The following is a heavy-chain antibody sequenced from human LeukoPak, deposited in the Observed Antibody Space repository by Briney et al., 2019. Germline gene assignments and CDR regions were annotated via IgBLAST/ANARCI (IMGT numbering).Heavy chain of an antibody. J-gene: IGHJ4*02. D-gene: IGHD6-13*01. CDR1: GFTFSGSA. CDR2: IRSKANSYAT. V-gene: IGHV3-73*01. CDR3: TRLNAEYSSSWLWGFDY. Sequence: PGGSLRLSCAASGFTFSGSAMHWVRQASGKGLEWVGRIRSKANSYATGYAASVKGRFTISRDDSKNTAYLQMNSLKTEDTAVYYCTRLNAEYSSSWLWGFDYWGQGTLVTVSS.